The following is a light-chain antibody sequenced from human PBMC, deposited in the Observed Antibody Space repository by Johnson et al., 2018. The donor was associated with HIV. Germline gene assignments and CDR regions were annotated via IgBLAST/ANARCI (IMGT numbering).Light chain of an antibody. J-gene: IGLJ1*01. Sequence: QSLLTQPPSVSAAPGQKVTISCSGSNSNIGNNYVSWYQHLPGTAPKLLIYDNDQRPSGIPDRFSASKSGTSATLDITGLQTGDEADYYCGTWDSSLSAHYVFGTGTKITVL. CDR3: GTWDSSLSAHYV. CDR1: NSNIGNNY. V-gene: IGLV1-51*01. CDR2: DND.